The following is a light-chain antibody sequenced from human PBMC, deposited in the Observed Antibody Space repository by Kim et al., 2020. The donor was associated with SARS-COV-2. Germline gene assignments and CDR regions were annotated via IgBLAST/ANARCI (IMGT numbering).Light chain of an antibody. CDR3: ASYDSSRDILM. J-gene: IGLJ3*02. CDR1: NDNVGSNT. Sequence: QSVNISYTRSNDNVGSNTVNWYQQFPGTAPQLLIDTDDTRPSGVSDRVSCSKSGTSASLAISALRAEDEADYYWASYDSSRDILMFGGRTQLTVL. CDR2: TDD. V-gene: IGLV1-44*01.